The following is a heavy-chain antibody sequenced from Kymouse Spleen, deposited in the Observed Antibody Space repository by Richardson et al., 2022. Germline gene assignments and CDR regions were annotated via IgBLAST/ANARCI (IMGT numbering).Heavy chain of an antibody. Sequence: QVQLVQSGAEVKKPGASVKVSCKASGYTFTSYGISWVRQAPGQGLEWMGWISAYNGNTNYAQKLQGRVTMTTDTSTSTAYMELRSLRSDDTAVYYCARDRFLEWLYYYYYGMDVWGQGTTVTVSS. CDR2: ISAYNGNT. J-gene: IGHJ6*02. D-gene: IGHD3-3*01. CDR3: ARDRFLEWLYYYYYGMDV. CDR1: GYTFTSYG. V-gene: IGHV1-18*01.